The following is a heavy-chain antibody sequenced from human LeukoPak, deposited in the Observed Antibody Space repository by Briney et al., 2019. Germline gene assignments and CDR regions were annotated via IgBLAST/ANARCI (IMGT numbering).Heavy chain of an antibody. CDR3: ARTCALSGGSCYSVYYYYGMDV. Sequence: SVKVSCKASGGTFSSYAISWVRQAPGQGLEWMGGIIPIFGTANYAQKFQGRVTITADKSTSTAYMELSSLRSEDTAVYYCARTCALSGGSCYSVYYYYGMDVWGKGTTVSVSS. J-gene: IGHJ6*04. V-gene: IGHV1-69*06. CDR2: IIPIFGTA. CDR1: GGTFSSYA. D-gene: IGHD2-15*01.